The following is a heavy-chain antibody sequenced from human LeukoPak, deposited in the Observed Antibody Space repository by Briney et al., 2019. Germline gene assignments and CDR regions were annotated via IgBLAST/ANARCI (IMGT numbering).Heavy chain of an antibody. J-gene: IGHJ4*02. V-gene: IGHV3-30*02. CDR2: IRYDGSNK. D-gene: IGHD5-18*01. Sequence: GGSLRLSCAASGFTFSSYGMHWVRQAPGKGLEWVAFIRYDGSNKYYADSVKGRFTISRDNAKNSVYLQMNSLRVEDTAVYYCARGLRGYGGFDYWGQGTLVTVSS. CDR1: GFTFSSYG. CDR3: ARGLRGYGGFDY.